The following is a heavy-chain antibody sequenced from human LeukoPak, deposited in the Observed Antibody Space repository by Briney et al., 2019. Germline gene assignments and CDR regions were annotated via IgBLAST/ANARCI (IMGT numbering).Heavy chain of an antibody. V-gene: IGHV3-74*01. CDR2: ISTDGSTT. D-gene: IGHD5-18*01. CDR1: GFTFSSYW. J-gene: IGHJ4*02. Sequence: GGSLRLSCAASGFTFSSYWMHWVRQAPGKGLVWVSRISTDGSTTTYADSVKGRFTISRDNAKNSLYLQMNSLRAEDTAVYYCARQVGYSYGYGESSDWGQGTLVTVSS. CDR3: ARQVGYSYGYGESSD.